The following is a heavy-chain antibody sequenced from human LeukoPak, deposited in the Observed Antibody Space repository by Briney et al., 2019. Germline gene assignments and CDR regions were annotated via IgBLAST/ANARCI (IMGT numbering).Heavy chain of an antibody. CDR1: GFIVSSNY. D-gene: IGHD3-9*01. CDR3: ARDGDYDILTGNYRYYYGMDV. V-gene: IGHV3-66*02. Sequence: GGSLRLSCAASGFIVSSNYMSWVRQAPGKGLEWGSVIYSGGSTYYADSVKGRFTISRDISKNTLYLQMNSVRAEDTAVYYCARDGDYDILTGNYRYYYGMDVWGQGTTVTVSS. J-gene: IGHJ6*02. CDR2: IYSGGST.